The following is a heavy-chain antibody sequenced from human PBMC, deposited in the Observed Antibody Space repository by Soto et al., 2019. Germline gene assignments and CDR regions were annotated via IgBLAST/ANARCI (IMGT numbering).Heavy chain of an antibody. CDR3: ARTAGGRVRGALDI. J-gene: IGHJ3*02. D-gene: IGHD6-13*01. V-gene: IGHV3-30-3*01. CDR1: GFTFRSYG. CDR2: MSDDESKK. Sequence: QEQLVESGGGVVQPGRSLRLSCVASGFTFRSYGMHWVRQAPGKGLGRVAVMSDDESKKYYADSVKGRFTISRDNSKNTLFLQMDTLISEDTAVYYCARTAGGRVRGALDIWGQGTMVTVSS.